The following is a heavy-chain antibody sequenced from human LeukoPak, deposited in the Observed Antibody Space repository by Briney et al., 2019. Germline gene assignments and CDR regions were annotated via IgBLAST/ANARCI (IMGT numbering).Heavy chain of an antibody. CDR2: ISSSSSTI. V-gene: IGHV3-48*01. D-gene: IGHD3-22*01. CDR3: ATGLHFRLWDSSDYYPY. Sequence: GSLRLSCAASGFTFSSFGMNWVRQAPGKGLEWVSYISSSSSTIYYADSVKGRFTISRDNAKNSLYLQMNSLRAEDTAVYYCATGLHFRLWDSSDYYPYWGQGTLVPVS. CDR1: GFTFSSFG. J-gene: IGHJ4*02.